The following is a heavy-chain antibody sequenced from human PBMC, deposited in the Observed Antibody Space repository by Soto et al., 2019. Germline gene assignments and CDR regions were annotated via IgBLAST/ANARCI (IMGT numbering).Heavy chain of an antibody. J-gene: IGHJ4*02. CDR2: IIPIFGTA. CDR3: TRLLNGYSPVFDY. CDR1: GGTFSSYA. V-gene: IGHV1-69*12. D-gene: IGHD5-18*01. Sequence: VQLVQSGAEVKKPGSSVKGSCKASGGTFSSYAISWVRQAPGQGLEWMGGIIPIFGTANYAQKFQGRVTITADESTSTAYMELSILRSEDTAVYYCTRLLNGYSPVFDYWGQGTLVTVSS.